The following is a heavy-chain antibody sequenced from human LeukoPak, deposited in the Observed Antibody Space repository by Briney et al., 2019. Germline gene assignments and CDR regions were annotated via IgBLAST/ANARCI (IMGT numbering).Heavy chain of an antibody. CDR1: GYTLTELS. CDR2: FDPEDGET. CDR3: ATDYLERQLIYDFDI. J-gene: IGHJ3*02. D-gene: IGHD1-1*01. V-gene: IGHV1-24*01. Sequence: ASVKVSCKVSGYTLTELSMHWVRQAPGKGLEWMGGFDPEDGETIYAQKFQGRVTMTEDTSTDTAYMELSSLRSEDTAVYYCATDYLERQLIYDFDIWGQGTMVTVSS.